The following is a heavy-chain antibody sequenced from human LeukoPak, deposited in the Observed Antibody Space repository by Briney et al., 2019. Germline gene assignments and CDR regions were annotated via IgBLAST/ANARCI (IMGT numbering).Heavy chain of an antibody. CDR1: GGSISSYY. D-gene: IGHD5-24*01. J-gene: IGHJ4*02. V-gene: IGHV4-34*01. Sequence: SETLSLTCTVSGGSISSYYWSWIRQPPGKGLEWIGEINHSGSTNYNPSLKSRVTISVDTSKNQFSLKLSSVTAADTAVYYCARPARRWSRDYFDYWGQGTLVTVSS. CDR3: ARPARRWSRDYFDY. CDR2: INHSGST.